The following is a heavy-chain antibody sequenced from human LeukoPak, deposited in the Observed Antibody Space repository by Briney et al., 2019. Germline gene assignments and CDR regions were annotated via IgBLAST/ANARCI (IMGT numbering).Heavy chain of an antibody. J-gene: IGHJ4*02. CDR1: GFTFSSYG. CDR3: ARSEYSLVYSGYDY. D-gene: IGHD5-12*01. CDR2: ISSSGSTI. V-gene: IGHV3-48*04. Sequence: GRSLRLSCAASGFTFSSYGMHWIRQAPGKGLEWVSYISSSGSTIYYADSVKGRFTISRDNAKNSLYLQMNSLRAEDTAVYYCARSEYSLVYSGYDYWGQGTLVTVSS.